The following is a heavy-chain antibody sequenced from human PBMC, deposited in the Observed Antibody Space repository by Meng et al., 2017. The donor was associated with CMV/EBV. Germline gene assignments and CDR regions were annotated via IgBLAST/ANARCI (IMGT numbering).Heavy chain of an antibody. J-gene: IGHJ4*02. CDR1: GGTFSSYA. Sequence: SVKVSCKASGGTFSSYAISWVRQAPGQGLEWMGGIIPIFGTANYAQKFQGRVTITTDESTSTAYMELSSLRSEDTAVYYCAREYSYYGSGSDGSGYWGQGTLVTVSS. D-gene: IGHD3-10*01. CDR3: AREYSYYGSGSDGSGY. V-gene: IGHV1-69*05. CDR2: IIPIFGTA.